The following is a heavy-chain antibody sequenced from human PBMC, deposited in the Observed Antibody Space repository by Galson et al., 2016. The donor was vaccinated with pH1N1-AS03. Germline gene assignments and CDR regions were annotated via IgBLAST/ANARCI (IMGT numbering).Heavy chain of an antibody. J-gene: IGHJ3*02. D-gene: IGHD5-24*01. CDR3: ARIHPELPDI. V-gene: IGHV4-34*01. Sequence: SETLSPTCAVYGGSFSDYFWAWIRQPPGMGLEWIGDINHIGGANYNPSLKSRVTLSADRSKNQFSLKLYSVTAADTAVYYCARIHPELPDIWGQGTLVNV. CDR2: INHIGGA. CDR1: GGSFSDYF.